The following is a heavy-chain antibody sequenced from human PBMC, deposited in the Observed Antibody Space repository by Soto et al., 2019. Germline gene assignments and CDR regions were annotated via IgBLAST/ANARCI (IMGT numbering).Heavy chain of an antibody. J-gene: IGHJ5*02. CDR2: ISAYNGNT. CDR3: ARVFVGYDILTGYLKYNCFDP. V-gene: IGHV1-18*01. Sequence: ASVKVSCKASGYTFTSYGISWVRQAPGQGLEWMGWISAYNGNTNYAQKLQGRVTMTKDTSTSTAYMELRSLKPDDTAVYYCARVFVGYDILTGYLKYNCFDPWGQGTLVTVS. D-gene: IGHD3-9*01. CDR1: GYTFTSYG.